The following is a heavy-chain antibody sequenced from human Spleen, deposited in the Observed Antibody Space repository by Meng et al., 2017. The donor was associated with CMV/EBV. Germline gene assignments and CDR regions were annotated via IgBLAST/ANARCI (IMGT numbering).Heavy chain of an antibody. CDR1: GFTFSIYW. Sequence: GESLKISCAASGFTFSIYWMSWVRQAPGKGLEWVANIKQDESETYYVDSVKGRFTISRDNAKNSLHLQMSSLRAEDTAVYYCATLGGYCSSTSCYRGDYFDYWGQGTLVTVSS. J-gene: IGHJ4*02. D-gene: IGHD2-2*01. CDR2: IKQDESET. V-gene: IGHV3-7*01. CDR3: ATLGGYCSSTSCYRGDYFDY.